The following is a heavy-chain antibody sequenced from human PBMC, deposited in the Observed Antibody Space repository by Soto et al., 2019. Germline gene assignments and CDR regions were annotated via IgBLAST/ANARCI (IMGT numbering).Heavy chain of an antibody. J-gene: IGHJ6*02. V-gene: IGHV3-30*03. CDR2: ISDDGRNK. CDR3: ARTGTTAPTSKHFYGLDV. Sequence: GGSLRLSCLVSGFTFSSYAMHWVRRAPGKGLEWVAIISDDGRNKYYEDSMKGRFTISRDNSKNTLYLQVNSLRAEDTAVYYCARTGTTAPTSKHFYGLDVWXQGTTVTVSS. CDR1: GFTFSSYA. D-gene: IGHD1-1*01.